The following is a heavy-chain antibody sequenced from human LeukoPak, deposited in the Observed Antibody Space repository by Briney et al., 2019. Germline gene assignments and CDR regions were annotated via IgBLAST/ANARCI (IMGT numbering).Heavy chain of an antibody. V-gene: IGHV4-30-2*01. J-gene: IGHJ3*02. D-gene: IGHD1-1*01. Sequence: KPSQTLSLTCTVSGGSISSGGYYWSWIRQPPGKGLEWIGYIYHSGSTYYNPSLKSRVTISVDRSKNQFSLKLSSVTAADTAVYYCARDPIRERPGAFDIWGQGTMVTVSS. CDR2: IYHSGST. CDR1: GGSISSGGYY. CDR3: ARDPIRERPGAFDI.